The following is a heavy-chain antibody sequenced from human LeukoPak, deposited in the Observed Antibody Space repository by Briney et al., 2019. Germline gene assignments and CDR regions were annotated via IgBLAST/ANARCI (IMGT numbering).Heavy chain of an antibody. CDR1: GFIFRSSW. CDR3: ARAPLHDEGY. CDR2: ITGGGSIT. V-gene: IGHV3-74*01. J-gene: IGHJ4*02. Sequence: PGGSLRLSCAASGFIFRSSWMHWVRQAPGKGLVWVSRITGGGSITTYADSVKGRFTISRDNAKNTLYLQMNSLRAEDTAVYYCARAPLHDEGYWGQGTLVTVSS. D-gene: IGHD1-1*01.